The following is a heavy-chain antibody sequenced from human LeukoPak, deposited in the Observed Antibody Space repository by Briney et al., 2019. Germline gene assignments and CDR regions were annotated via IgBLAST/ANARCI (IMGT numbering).Heavy chain of an antibody. Sequence: GGSLRLSCAASGFNFSHYWMHWVRQAPGKGLVWVSRINGDGGIKMYADSVKGRFTISRDNAKNTLYLQMNSLRAEDAAVYYCASPVVGITTTGALRGHGMDVWGQGTTVIVSS. J-gene: IGHJ6*02. CDR2: INGDGGIK. CDR1: GFNFSHYW. D-gene: IGHD3-10*01. CDR3: ASPVVGITTTGALRGHGMDV. V-gene: IGHV3-74*03.